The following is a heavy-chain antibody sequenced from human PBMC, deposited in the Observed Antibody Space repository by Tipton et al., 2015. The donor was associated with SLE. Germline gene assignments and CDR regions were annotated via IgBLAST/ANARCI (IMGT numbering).Heavy chain of an antibody. J-gene: IGHJ4*02. CDR2: VSTYNDSR. Sequence: QLVQSGAEVKKPGASVKVSCKASSYTFSDYGVNWVRQAPGQGLEWLGGVSTYNDSRWYAEKFQDRVTMTTETSTTTVYMELRNLRSDDTAVYYCARDVAGATAFDYWGQGTRVTVSS. V-gene: IGHV1-18*01. CDR1: SYTFSDYG. CDR3: ARDVAGATAFDY. D-gene: IGHD1-26*01.